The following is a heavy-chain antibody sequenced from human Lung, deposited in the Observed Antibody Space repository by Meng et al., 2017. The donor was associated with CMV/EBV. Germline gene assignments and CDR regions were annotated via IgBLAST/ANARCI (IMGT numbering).Heavy chain of an antibody. Sequence: QWQLRESGQALVQPAETLYRTCAVSDYSTTNLNWCARVRQPPGKGLEWIGEIPHRGSSPYNPSLKSRVSMSIDKSKNQFSLKLTSVTAADTAVYHCLRRSGGSVWGQGTLVTVSS. CDR2: IPHRGSS. V-gene: IGHV4-4*02. J-gene: IGHJ1*01. D-gene: IGHD3-10*01. CDR1: DYSTTNLNW. CDR3: LRRSGGSV.